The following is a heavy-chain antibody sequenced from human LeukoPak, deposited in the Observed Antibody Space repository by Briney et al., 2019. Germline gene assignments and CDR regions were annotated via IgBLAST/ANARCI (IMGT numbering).Heavy chain of an antibody. J-gene: IGHJ4*02. Sequence: SETLSLTCAVSGGSISSSNWWSWVRQPPGKGLEWIGEIYHSGSTNYNPSLKSRVTISVDKSKNQFSLKLSSVTAADTAVYYCARVRASGSYYADYWGQGTLVTVSS. CDR1: GGSISSSNW. CDR3: ARVRASGSYYADY. D-gene: IGHD1-26*01. CDR2: IYHSGST. V-gene: IGHV4-4*02.